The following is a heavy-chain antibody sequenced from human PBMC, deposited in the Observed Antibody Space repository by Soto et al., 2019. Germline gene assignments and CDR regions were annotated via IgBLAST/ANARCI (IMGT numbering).Heavy chain of an antibody. Sequence: QVQLVQSGPEVKKAGASVKVSCTAPTDYIFLAYGFDWVRQAPGQGLEWMGWISPKFGRTNYASTLRDRFTVTTDVSINSVSMELRDLRSDDTAVYYCARDDWDGGSCDGGHYLDLWGSGTPISVSS. CDR1: DYIFLAYG. CDR2: ISPKFGRT. J-gene: IGHJ2*01. CDR3: ARDDWDGGSCDGGHYLDL. V-gene: IGHV1-18*01. D-gene: IGHD2-15*01.